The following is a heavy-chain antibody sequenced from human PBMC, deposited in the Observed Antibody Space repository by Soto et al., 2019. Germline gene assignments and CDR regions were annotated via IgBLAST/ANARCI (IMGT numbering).Heavy chain of an antibody. J-gene: IGHJ6*02. CDR2: FYSGGST. CDR3: ASNGYYYYYGMDV. Sequence: SETLSLTCTASGGSVSNYYLIWIRQPAEKGLEWIGRFYSGGSTNYNPSLKSRVTMSVDTSKNQFSLKLTSVTAADTAMYYCASNGYYYYYGMDVWGQGTTVTVSS. V-gene: IGHV4-4*07. D-gene: IGHD2-8*01. CDR1: GGSVSNYY.